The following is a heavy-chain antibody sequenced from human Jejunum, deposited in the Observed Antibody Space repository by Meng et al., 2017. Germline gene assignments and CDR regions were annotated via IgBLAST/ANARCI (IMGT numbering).Heavy chain of an antibody. CDR3: TRGTDRAKSGDY. J-gene: IGHJ4*02. V-gene: IGHV4-34*02. D-gene: IGHD1-14*01. CDR1: GGCSSRVY. Sequence: VHVKHGGAGVLKYSETLSLTCAGYGGCSSRVYLRWTRQPPGTGLEWIGEINHSESTDYSPSLKSRLTISLATSKNQFSLSLNSATYADTGIYYCTRGTDRAKSGDYWGQGTLVTVSS. CDR2: INHSEST.